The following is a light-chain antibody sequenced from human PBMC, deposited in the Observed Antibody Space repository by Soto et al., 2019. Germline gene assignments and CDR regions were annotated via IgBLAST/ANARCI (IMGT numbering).Light chain of an antibody. CDR1: QSVSSY. J-gene: IGKJ4*01. Sequence: EIVMTQSPATLSVSPGERATLSCRASQSVSSYLAWYQHKPGQAPSLLIYGTTTRATGIPARFSGSGSGTEFTLTISSLQSEDFEVYYCQQYNNWPLTFGAGTKVDI. CDR2: GTT. CDR3: QQYNNWPLT. V-gene: IGKV3-15*01.